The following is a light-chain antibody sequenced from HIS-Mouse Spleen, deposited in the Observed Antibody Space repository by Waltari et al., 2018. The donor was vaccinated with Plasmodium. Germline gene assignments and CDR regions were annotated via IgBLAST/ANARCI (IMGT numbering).Light chain of an antibody. CDR2: DDS. CDR1: NIGSKS. Sequence: SYVLTQPPSVSVAPGQTARITCGGNNIGSKSVHWYQQKPGQAPVLVGYDDSDRSSGVPERFSGSNSGNTATLTISRVEAGYEADYYCQVWDSSSDHPVFGGGTKLTGL. CDR3: QVWDSSSDHPV. V-gene: IGLV3-21*02. J-gene: IGLJ2*01.